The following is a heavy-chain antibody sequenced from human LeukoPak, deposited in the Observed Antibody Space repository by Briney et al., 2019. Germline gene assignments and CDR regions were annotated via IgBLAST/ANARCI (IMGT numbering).Heavy chain of an antibody. Sequence: PGGSLRLSCAASGFTFSGSAMHWVRQASGKGLEWVGRIRSKANSYATAYAASVKGRFTISRDDSKNTAYLQMNSLKTEDTAVYYCRLPYYYGSGSSHGMDVWGQGTTVTVSS. CDR2: IRSKANSYAT. CDR3: RLPYYYGSGSSHGMDV. CDR1: GFTFSGSA. D-gene: IGHD3-10*01. V-gene: IGHV3-73*01. J-gene: IGHJ6*02.